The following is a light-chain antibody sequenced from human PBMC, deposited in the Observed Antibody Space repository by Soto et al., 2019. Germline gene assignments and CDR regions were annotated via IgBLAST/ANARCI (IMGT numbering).Light chain of an antibody. V-gene: IGKV1-5*03. CDR1: QTISSW. Sequence: DIQMTQSPSTLSASLGDRVIITCRASQTISSWLAWYQQKPGKAPKLLIYKASTLKSGVPSRFSGSGSGTEFTLTISSLQPDDFATYSCQQYDSYSRTFGQGTKVDIK. CDR2: KAS. J-gene: IGKJ1*01. CDR3: QQYDSYSRT.